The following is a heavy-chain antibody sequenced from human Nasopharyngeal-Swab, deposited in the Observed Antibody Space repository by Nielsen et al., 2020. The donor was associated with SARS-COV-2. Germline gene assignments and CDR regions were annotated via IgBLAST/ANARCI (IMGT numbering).Heavy chain of an antibody. D-gene: IGHD4/OR15-4a*01. CDR2: ISYDGSIK. CDR1: GFTLSTYA. Sequence: GESLKISCEASGFTLSTYAMHWVRQAPGKGLEWVAVISYDGSIKKSADSVEGRFTISRDNAKNSLYLQMNSLRAEDTAVYYCARDIYGDNYYYYYGMDVWGQGTTVTVSS. CDR3: ARDIYGDNYYYYYGMDV. V-gene: IGHV3-30-3*01. J-gene: IGHJ6*02.